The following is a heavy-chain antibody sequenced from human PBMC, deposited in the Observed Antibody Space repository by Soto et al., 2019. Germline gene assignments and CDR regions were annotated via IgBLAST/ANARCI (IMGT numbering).Heavy chain of an antibody. V-gene: IGHV4-34*01. Sequence: TSETLSLTCAVYGGSFSGYYWSWIRQPPGKGLEWIGEINHSGSTNYNPSLKSRVTISVDTSKNQFSLKLSSVTAADTAVYYCARVKRYFDWLFLNWFDPWGQGTLVTVSS. CDR1: GGSFSGYY. J-gene: IGHJ5*02. CDR2: INHSGST. CDR3: ARVKRYFDWLFLNWFDP. D-gene: IGHD3-9*01.